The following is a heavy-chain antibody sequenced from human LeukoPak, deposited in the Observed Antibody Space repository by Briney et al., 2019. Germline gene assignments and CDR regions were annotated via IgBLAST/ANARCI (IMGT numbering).Heavy chain of an antibody. Sequence: GGSLRLSCAASGFTFSSYSMNWVRQAPGKGLEWVSSISSSSSYIYYADSVKGRFTISRDNAKNTLHLQMNSLRAEDTAVYYCARGAGGSGTASDYWGQGTLVTVSS. CDR1: GFTFSSYS. CDR2: ISSSSSYI. D-gene: IGHD3-10*01. CDR3: ARGAGGSGTASDY. V-gene: IGHV3-21*01. J-gene: IGHJ4*02.